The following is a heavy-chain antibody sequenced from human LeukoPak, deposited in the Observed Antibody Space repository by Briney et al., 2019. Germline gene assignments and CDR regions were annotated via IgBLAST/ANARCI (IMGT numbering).Heavy chain of an antibody. J-gene: IGHJ6*02. D-gene: IGHD3-10*01. V-gene: IGHV3-23*01. CDR3: AKAVVRGVIIDYYYYGMDV. Sequence: QPGGSLRLSCAASGFTFRSYAMSWVRQAPGKGLEWVSAISGSGGSTYYADSAKGRFTISRDNSKNTLYLQMNSLRAEDTAVYYCAKAVVRGVIIDYYYYGMDVWGQGTTVTVSS. CDR2: ISGSGGST. CDR1: GFTFRSYA.